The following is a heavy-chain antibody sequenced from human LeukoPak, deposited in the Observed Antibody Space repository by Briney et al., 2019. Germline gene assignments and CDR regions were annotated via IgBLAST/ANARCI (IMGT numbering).Heavy chain of an antibody. CDR3: ARTSDRGNYGDYAEYFQH. Sequence: SETLSLTCTVSGGSISSSSYYWGWIRQPPGKGLEWIGSIYYSGSTYYNPSLKSRVTISVDTSKNQFSLKLSSVTAADTAVYYCARTSDRGNYGDYAEYFQHWGQGTLVTVSS. CDR2: IYYSGST. J-gene: IGHJ1*01. D-gene: IGHD4-17*01. CDR1: GGSISSSSYY. V-gene: IGHV4-39*01.